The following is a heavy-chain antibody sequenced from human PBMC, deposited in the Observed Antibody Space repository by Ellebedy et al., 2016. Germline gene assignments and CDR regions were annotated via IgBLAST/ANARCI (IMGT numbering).Heavy chain of an antibody. D-gene: IGHD3-3*01. CDR3: VRDMDEDGAGVTLDY. J-gene: IGHJ4*02. V-gene: IGHV3-74*01. CDR1: GFTVRTYW. Sequence: GGSLRLXXAASGFTVRTYWMHWVRQVPGKGPVWVSRINHDGTYTWYADSVKGRFTFSRDNAKNTLFLQMNSLRVEDTAVYYCVRDMDEDGAGVTLDYWGQGTLVTVSS. CDR2: INHDGTYT.